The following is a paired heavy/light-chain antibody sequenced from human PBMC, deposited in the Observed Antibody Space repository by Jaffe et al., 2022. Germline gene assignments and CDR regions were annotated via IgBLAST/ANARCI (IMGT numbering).Heavy chain of an antibody. CDR3: AKDPNWSNVH. CDR2: ISGSGDYT. J-gene: IGHJ4*02. D-gene: IGHD2-8*01. CDR1: GFTFNTYF. Sequence: EVQLLESGGGLVQPGGSLRLSCAASGFTFNTYFMIWVRQAPGKGLEWVSGISGSGDYTYYTDSVKGRFTISRDNSKNTLYLQMNSLRAEDTAVYYCAKDPNWSNVHWGQGTLVTVSS. V-gene: IGHV3-23*01.
Light chain of an antibody. Sequence: VVMTQSPLSLPVTLGQPASISCRSSQSLVYSDGSTYLNWVQQRPGQSPRRLIYQVSNRDSGVPDRFSGSGSGTDFTLRISRVEAEDIGVYYCMQGLHWPHTFGQGTRLEIK. CDR2: QVS. CDR1: QSLVYSDGSTY. J-gene: IGKJ2*01. V-gene: IGKV2-30*01. CDR3: MQGLHWPHT.